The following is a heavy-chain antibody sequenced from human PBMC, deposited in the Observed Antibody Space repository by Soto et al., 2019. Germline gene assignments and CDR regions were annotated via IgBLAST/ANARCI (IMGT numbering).Heavy chain of an antibody. J-gene: IGHJ4*02. D-gene: IGHD6-19*01. Sequence: QVQLQESGPGLVKPSETLSLTCTVSGVSISSSAYHWGWFRQPPGKGLEWIGTIYYTGSAHYSPSLKSRLAVSVDTQKNQFSRKVASVTAADTGLYYRASHAPYLSGWANRNDYWGQGTLVTVSS. V-gene: IGHV4-39*01. CDR2: IYYTGSA. CDR3: ASHAPYLSGWANRNDY. CDR1: GVSISSSAYH.